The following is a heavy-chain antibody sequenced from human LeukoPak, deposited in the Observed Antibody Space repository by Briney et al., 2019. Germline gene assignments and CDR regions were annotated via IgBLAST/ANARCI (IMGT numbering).Heavy chain of an antibody. V-gene: IGHV4-34*01. CDR3: ARGFYDFWSGYYNRNWFDP. Sequence: PSETLSLTCAVYGGSFSGYYWSWIRQPPGKGLEWIGEINHSGSTNYNPSLKSRVTISVDTSKNQFSLKLSSVTAADTAVYYCARGFYDFWSGYYNRNWFDPWGQGTLVTVSS. J-gene: IGHJ5*02. CDR1: GGSFSGYY. CDR2: INHSGST. D-gene: IGHD3-3*01.